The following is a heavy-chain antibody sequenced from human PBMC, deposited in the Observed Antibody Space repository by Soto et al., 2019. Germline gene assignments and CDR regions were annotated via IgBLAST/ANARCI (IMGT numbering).Heavy chain of an antibody. Sequence: QVQLVQSGAEVKKPGSSVKVSCKASGGTFSSYTISWVRQAPGQGLEWMGRIIPILGIANYAQKFQGRVTITADKPTATASMEMSSRRSEDTAGYYGASLPYSSSWYEGPSDYCYGMDVWGQGTTVTVSS. CDR3: ASLPYSSSWYEGPSDYCYGMDV. CDR1: GGTFSSYT. D-gene: IGHD6-13*01. V-gene: IGHV1-69*02. CDR2: IIPILGIA. J-gene: IGHJ6*02.